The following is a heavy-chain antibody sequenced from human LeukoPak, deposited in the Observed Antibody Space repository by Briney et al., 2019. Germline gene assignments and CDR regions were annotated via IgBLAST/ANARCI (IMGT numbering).Heavy chain of an antibody. Sequence: QSGGSLRLSCAASGFTFSSYAVHWVRQAPGKGLEYVSAISSNGGSTYYANSVKGRFTISRDNSKNTLYLQMGSLRAEDMAVYYCAREDWSDYYDSSGYALDPWGQGTLVTVSS. CDR1: GFTFSSYA. CDR2: ISSNGGST. J-gene: IGHJ5*02. D-gene: IGHD3-22*01. V-gene: IGHV3-64*01. CDR3: AREDWSDYYDSSGYALDP.